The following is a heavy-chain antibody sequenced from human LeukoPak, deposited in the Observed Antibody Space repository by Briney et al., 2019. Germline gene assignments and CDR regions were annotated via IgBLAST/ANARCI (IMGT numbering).Heavy chain of an antibody. CDR1: GYTSTNCA. V-gene: IGHV3-23*01. CDR3: AKSCNSGNCYYNY. CDR2: ITGSRCST. Sequence: GVPLTLSCAASGYTSTNCAMSWDPMPPEKGLVCALGITGSRCSTYYAASVKGPFTISRDNSENTLSLQMNSLRADDTAIYYCAKSCNSGNCYYNYWGQGTLVTVSS. J-gene: IGHJ4*02. D-gene: IGHD2/OR15-2a*01.